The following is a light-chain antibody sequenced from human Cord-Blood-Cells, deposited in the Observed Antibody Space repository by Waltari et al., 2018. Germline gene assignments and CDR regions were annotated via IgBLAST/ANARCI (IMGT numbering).Light chain of an antibody. CDR2: NAS. CDR3: EQYNRYSPT. J-gene: IGKJ4*01. V-gene: IGKV1-5*03. CDR1: QSISSW. Sequence: DIEMTQSPSTLSASVGDRVTITCRASQSISSWLAWYQQKPGKAPKFLIYNASSVESGDPSWFSGSECGTEFTLTISSLQPGDFATYYCEQYNRYSPTYGGGTKVEIK.